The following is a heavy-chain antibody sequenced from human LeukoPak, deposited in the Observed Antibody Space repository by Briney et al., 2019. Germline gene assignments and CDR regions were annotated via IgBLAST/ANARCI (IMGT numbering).Heavy chain of an antibody. CDR3: ARRTMVRGVDY. CDR1: GFTFSSYG. Sequence: GRPLRLSCAASGFTFSSYGMHWVRQAPGKGLEWVAVISYDGSNKYYADSVKGRFTISRDNSKNTLYLQMNSLRAEDTAVYYCARRTMVRGVDYWGQGTLVTVSS. D-gene: IGHD3-10*01. CDR2: ISYDGSNK. J-gene: IGHJ4*02. V-gene: IGHV3-30*03.